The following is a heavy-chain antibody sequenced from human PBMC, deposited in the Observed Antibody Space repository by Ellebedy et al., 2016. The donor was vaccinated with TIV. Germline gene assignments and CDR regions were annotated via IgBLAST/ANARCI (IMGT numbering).Heavy chain of an antibody. D-gene: IGHD3-16*01. CDR3: TRFEIISGGFYGMDV. J-gene: IGHJ6*02. V-gene: IGHV3-13*01. Sequence: GESLKISCAASGFTFSRYDMHWVRQSTRKGLEWVASIDNAGDTYYPGSVKGRFTISRENAKNSLYLQMNSLRVEDTAVYYCTRFEIISGGFYGMDVWGQGTTVTVSS. CDR2: IDNAGDT. CDR1: GFTFSRYD.